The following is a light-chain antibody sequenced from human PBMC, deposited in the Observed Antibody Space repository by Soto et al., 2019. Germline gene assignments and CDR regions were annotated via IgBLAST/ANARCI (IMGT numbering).Light chain of an antibody. CDR3: HQYNSYWT. CDR2: DAS. Sequence: DMQMTQCPSTLSAAVGDGVTITCRASQSISSWLAWYQQKPGKAPKLLIYDASSLESGVPSRFSGSGSGTEFTLTIRSLQPDDFATYYCHQYNSYWTSGQGTKV. J-gene: IGKJ1*01. V-gene: IGKV1-5*01. CDR1: QSISSW.